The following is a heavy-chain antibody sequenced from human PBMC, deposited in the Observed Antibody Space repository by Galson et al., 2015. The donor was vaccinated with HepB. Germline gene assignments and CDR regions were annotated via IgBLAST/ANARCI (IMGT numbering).Heavy chain of an antibody. V-gene: IGHV3-48*02. CDR3: ARGRGYQLLSPLDY. D-gene: IGHD2-2*01. J-gene: IGHJ4*02. CDR1: GFTFSRYS. Sequence: SLRRSCAASGFTFSRYSMNWVRQAPGKGLEWVSYISSSSSTIYYADSVKGRFTISRDNAKNSLYLQMNSLRDEDTAVYYCARGRGYQLLSPLDYWGQGTLVTVSS. CDR2: ISSSSSTI.